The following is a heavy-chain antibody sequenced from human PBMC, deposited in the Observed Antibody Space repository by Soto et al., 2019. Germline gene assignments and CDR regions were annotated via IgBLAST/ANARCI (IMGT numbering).Heavy chain of an antibody. J-gene: IGHJ6*03. CDR1: GFTVSSNY. V-gene: IGHV3-66*01. D-gene: IGHD6-6*01. CDR3: AREIGRGAAQTNYMAV. Sequence: EVQLVESGGGLVQPGGSLRLSCAASGFTVSSNYMSWVRQAPGKGLEWVSVIYSGGSTVYSDSVKGRFTISRDNSKNTVDLQMSRRIAEDAGVYYCAREIGRGAAQTNYMAVWGKGTTVTV. CDR2: IYSGGST.